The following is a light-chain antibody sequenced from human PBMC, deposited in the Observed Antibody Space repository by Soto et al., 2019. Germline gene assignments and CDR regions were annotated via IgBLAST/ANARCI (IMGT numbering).Light chain of an antibody. CDR1: SSDVGAHNF. CDR2: EVS. V-gene: IGLV2-8*01. J-gene: IGLJ1*01. Sequence: QSALTQPPSASGSPGQSVTISCTGTSSDVGAHNFVSWHQQHPGKAPKLIIYEVSKRPSGVPDRFSGSKSGNTASLTVSGLQAEDEADYYCSSYAGSNNYVFGPGTKVTVL. CDR3: SSYAGSNNYV.